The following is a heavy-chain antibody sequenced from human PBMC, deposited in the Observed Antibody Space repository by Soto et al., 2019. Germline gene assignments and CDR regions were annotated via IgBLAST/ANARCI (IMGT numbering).Heavy chain of an antibody. V-gene: IGHV4-59*01. CDR3: ARAPVVAAFDI. D-gene: IGHD2-15*01. CDR2: IYYSGST. J-gene: IGHJ3*02. Sequence: SETLSLTCTFSCGSIISYYWSWIRQPPGKGLEWIGYIYYSGSTNYNPSLKSRVTISVDTSKNQFSLKLSSVTAADTAVYYCARAPVVAAFDIWGQGTMVTVSS. CDR1: CGSIISYY.